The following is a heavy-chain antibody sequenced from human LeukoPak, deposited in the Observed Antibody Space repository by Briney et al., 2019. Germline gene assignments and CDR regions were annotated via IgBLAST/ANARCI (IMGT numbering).Heavy chain of an antibody. CDR1: GYTFTRYT. D-gene: IGHD6-19*01. J-gene: IGHJ4*02. V-gene: IGHV1-3*01. CDR3: ARVSWAGPHPFDY. CDR2: INPGNGNT. Sequence: ASVKVSCKASGYTFTRYTIHWVRQAPGQRLEWMGWINPGNGNTQCSQNFQGRVTMTRDTSATTAYMELSSLDSEDTAVYYCARVSWAGPHPFDYWGQGTLVTVSS.